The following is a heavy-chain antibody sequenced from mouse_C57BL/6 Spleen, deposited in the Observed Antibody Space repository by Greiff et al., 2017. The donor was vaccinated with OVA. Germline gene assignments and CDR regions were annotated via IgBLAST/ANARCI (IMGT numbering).Heavy chain of an antibody. CDR1: GFTFSSYA. CDR3: TRDRDYYGSSYEGYFDY. D-gene: IGHD1-1*01. CDR2: ISSGGDYI. Sequence: EVMLVESGEGLVKPGGSLKLSCAASGFTFSSYAMSWVRQTPEKRLEWVAYISSGGDYIYYAETVKGRFTISRDNARNTLDLQMSSLKSEDTAMYYCTRDRDYYGSSYEGYFDYWGQGTTLTVSS. V-gene: IGHV5-9-1*02. J-gene: IGHJ2*01.